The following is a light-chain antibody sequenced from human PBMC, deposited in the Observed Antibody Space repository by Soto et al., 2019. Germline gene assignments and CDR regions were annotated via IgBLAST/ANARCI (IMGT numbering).Light chain of an antibody. CDR2: DAS. CDR1: QSVSSY. Sequence: EIVLTQSPATLSLSPGERAALSCRASQSVSSYLAWYQQKPGQAPRLLIYDASNRATGIPARFSGSGSGTDFTLTISSLQSEDFAVYYCQQRSSWPLTFGGGTNVDIK. V-gene: IGKV3-11*01. J-gene: IGKJ4*01. CDR3: QQRSSWPLT.